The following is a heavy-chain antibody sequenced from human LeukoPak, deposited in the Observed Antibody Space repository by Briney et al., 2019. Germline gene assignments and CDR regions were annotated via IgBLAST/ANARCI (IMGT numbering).Heavy chain of an antibody. CDR3: ARGYSGAFDI. V-gene: IGHV3-9*01. D-gene: IGHD2-15*01. CDR2: ISWNSGSI. Sequence: GGSLRLSCAASGFTFDDYAMHWVRQAPGKGLEWVSGISWNSGSIGYADSVKGRFTISRDNAKNSLYLQMNSLRAEDTALYYCARGYSGAFDIWGQGTMVTVSS. CDR1: GFTFDDYA. J-gene: IGHJ3*02.